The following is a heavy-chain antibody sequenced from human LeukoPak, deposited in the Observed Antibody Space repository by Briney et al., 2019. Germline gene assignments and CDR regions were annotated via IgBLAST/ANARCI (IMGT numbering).Heavy chain of an antibody. CDR2: IYSGGSA. CDR3: AKDEGTPVDGDYFDY. D-gene: IGHD3-10*01. J-gene: IGHJ4*02. V-gene: IGHV3-53*01. Sequence: GGSLRLSCAASEFSVGSNYMTWVRQAPGKGLEWVSLIYSGGSAYYADSVKGRFTISRDNSKNTLYLQMNSLRAEDTAIYYCAKDEGTPVDGDYFDYWGQGTLVTVSS. CDR1: EFSVGSNY.